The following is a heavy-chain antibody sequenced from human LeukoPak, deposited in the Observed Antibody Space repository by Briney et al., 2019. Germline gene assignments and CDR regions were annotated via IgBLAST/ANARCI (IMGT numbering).Heavy chain of an antibody. Sequence: GASVKVSCKASGYTFTGYYMHWVRQAPGQGREGMGWINPNSGGTNYAQKFQGRVSMTRDTSISTAYMELSRLRSDDTAVYYCARDRSQWELPFDYWGQGTLVTVSS. V-gene: IGHV1-2*02. J-gene: IGHJ4*02. CDR3: ARDRSQWELPFDY. CDR1: GYTFTGYY. D-gene: IGHD1-26*01. CDR2: INPNSGGT.